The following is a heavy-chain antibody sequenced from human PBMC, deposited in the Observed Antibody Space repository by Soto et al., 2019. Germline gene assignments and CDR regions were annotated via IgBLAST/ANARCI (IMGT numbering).Heavy chain of an antibody. Sequence: PGESLKISCKGSGYSFTSYWIGWVRQMPGKGLEWMGIIYPGDSDTRYSPSFQGQVTISADKSISTAYLQWSSLKASDTAMYYRARGGGVRGVIYYYYGMDVWGQGTTVTVSS. V-gene: IGHV5-51*01. J-gene: IGHJ6*02. CDR1: GYSFTSYW. CDR2: IYPGDSDT. CDR3: ARGGGVRGVIYYYYGMDV. D-gene: IGHD3-10*01.